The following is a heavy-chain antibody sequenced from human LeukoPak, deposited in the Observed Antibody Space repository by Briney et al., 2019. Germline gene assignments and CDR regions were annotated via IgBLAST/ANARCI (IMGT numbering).Heavy chain of an antibody. Sequence: ASVKDSCKASGGTFSSYTISWVRQAPGQGLEWMGRIIPILGIANYAQKFQGRVTITADKSTSTAYMELSSLRSEDTAVYYCARDNLGSIAVAGFDYWGQGTLVTVSS. D-gene: IGHD6-19*01. V-gene: IGHV1-69*04. CDR1: GGTFSSYT. J-gene: IGHJ4*02. CDR2: IIPILGIA. CDR3: ARDNLGSIAVAGFDY.